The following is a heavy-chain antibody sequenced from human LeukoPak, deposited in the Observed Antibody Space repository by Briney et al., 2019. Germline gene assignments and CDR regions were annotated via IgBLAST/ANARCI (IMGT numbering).Heavy chain of an antibody. V-gene: IGHV3-23*01. Sequence: PGGSLRLSCAASGFTFSSSGMTWVRQAPGKGLGWVSAISGSGGSTYYPDSVKGRFTISRDNSKNTLYLQMNSLRAEDTAAYYCAKTGPYYFEFWGQGTLVTVSS. J-gene: IGHJ4*02. CDR3: AKTGPYYFEF. CDR1: GFTFSSSG. CDR2: ISGSGGST.